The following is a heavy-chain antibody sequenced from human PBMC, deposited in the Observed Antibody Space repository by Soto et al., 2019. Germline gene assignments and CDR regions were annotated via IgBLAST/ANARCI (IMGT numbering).Heavy chain of an antibody. CDR2: IWYDGSNK. D-gene: IGHD6-13*01. J-gene: IGHJ6*02. V-gene: IGHV3-33*01. CDR3: ARVGIAEAGTGGMDV. Sequence: PGGSLRLSCAASGFTFSSYGMHWVRQAPGKGLEWVAVIWYDGSNKYYADSVKGRFTISRDNSKNTLYLQMNSLRAEDTAVYYCARVGIAEAGTGGMDVWGQGTTVTVSS. CDR1: GFTFSSYG.